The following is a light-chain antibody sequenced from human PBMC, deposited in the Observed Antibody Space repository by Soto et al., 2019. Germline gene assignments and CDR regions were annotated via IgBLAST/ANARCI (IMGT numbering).Light chain of an antibody. V-gene: IGKV3-11*01. Sequence: EIVLTQSPATLSLSPGERATLSCRASQSISSQLAWYQQKPGQAPRLLIYDASNRATGIPARFRGSGSGTDFTLTIAGLEPEDFAGYYCQQRGNWPSLTFGGGTKVEIK. CDR1: QSISSQ. CDR3: QQRGNWPSLT. J-gene: IGKJ4*01. CDR2: DAS.